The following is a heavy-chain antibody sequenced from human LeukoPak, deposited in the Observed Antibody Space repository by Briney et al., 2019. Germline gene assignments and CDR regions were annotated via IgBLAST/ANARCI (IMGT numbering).Heavy chain of an antibody. CDR3: ARGSTVTLFRY. J-gene: IGHJ4*02. D-gene: IGHD4-17*01. V-gene: IGHV4-59*01. Sequence: SETLSLTCTVSGGSISSYYWSWIRQPPGKGLEWIGYIYYSGSTNYNPSLKSRVTISVDTSKNQFSLKLSPVTAADTAVYYCARGSTVTLFRYWGQGTLVTVSS. CDR2: IYYSGST. CDR1: GGSISSYY.